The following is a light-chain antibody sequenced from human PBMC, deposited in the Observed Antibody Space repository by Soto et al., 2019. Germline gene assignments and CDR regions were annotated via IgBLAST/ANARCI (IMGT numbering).Light chain of an antibody. CDR3: QESFFTLGT. J-gene: IGKJ1*01. CDR2: GAS. Sequence: DIQMTQSPSSLSASVGDRVTITCRASQYIGDFLNWYQQTPGKAPKLLIFGASNLHIGVPSRFSGSGSGTEFPLTINNLQREDFATYYCQESFFTLGTFGRGTKVEI. V-gene: IGKV1-39*01. CDR1: QYIGDF.